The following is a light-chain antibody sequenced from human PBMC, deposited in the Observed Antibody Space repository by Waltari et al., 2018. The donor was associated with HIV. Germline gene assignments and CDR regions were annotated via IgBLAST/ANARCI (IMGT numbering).Light chain of an antibody. CDR2: WAS. CDR1: PSIFYSSKNANF. V-gene: IGKV4-1*01. CDR3: QQYYSTPPT. J-gene: IGKJ1*01. Sequence: IVMTQSPHSLALSLGERAPINCKSSPSIFYSSKNANFLAWYQQKPGQSPKLLIYWASTRASGVPDRFSGSGSRTDFTLSISSLQSEDVAVYFCQQYYSTPPTFGQGTRVEIK.